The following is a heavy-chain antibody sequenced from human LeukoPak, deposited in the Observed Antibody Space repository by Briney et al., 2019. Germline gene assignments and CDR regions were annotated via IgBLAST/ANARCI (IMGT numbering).Heavy chain of an antibody. CDR1: GGTFSSYA. CDR3: ARGLYSSGYPSVDY. J-gene: IGHJ4*02. D-gene: IGHD3-22*01. CDR2: MNPNSGNT. Sequence: ASVKVSCKACGGTFSSYAISWVRQAPGQGREWMGWMNPNSGNTGYAQKFQGRVTITRNTSISTAYMELSSLRSEDTAVYYCARGLYSSGYPSVDYWGQGTLVAVSS. V-gene: IGHV1-8*03.